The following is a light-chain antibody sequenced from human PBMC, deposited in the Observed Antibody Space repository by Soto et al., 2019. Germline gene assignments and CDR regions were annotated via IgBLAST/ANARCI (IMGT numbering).Light chain of an antibody. J-gene: IGKJ1*01. CDR2: DAS. CDR3: QQYNSYPWT. V-gene: IGKV1-5*01. CDR1: QSISSW. Sequence: PSTLSASVGDRVTITCRASQSISSWLAWYQQKPGKAPKLLIYDASSLESGVPSRFSGSGSGTEFTLTITSLQPDDFATYYCQQYNSYPWTFGQGTKGDIK.